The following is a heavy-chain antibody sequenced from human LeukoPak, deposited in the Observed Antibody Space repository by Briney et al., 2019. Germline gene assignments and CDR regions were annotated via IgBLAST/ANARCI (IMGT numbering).Heavy chain of an antibody. CDR1: GYTFTGYY. V-gene: IGHV1-2*04. J-gene: IGHJ6*02. CDR3: ARGGPGGSGYYYGMDV. CDR2: INPNSGGT. Sequence: ASVKVSCTASGYTFTGYYMHWVRQAPGQGLEWMGWINPNSGGTNYAQKFQGWVTMTRDTSISTACMELSRLRSDDTAVYYCARGGPGGSGYYYGMDVWGQGTTVTVSS. D-gene: IGHD3-16*01.